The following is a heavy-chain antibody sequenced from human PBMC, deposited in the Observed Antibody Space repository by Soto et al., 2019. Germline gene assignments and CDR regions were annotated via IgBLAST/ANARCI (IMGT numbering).Heavy chain of an antibody. Sequence: QVQLQESGPGLVKPSQTLSLTCSVSGASISSGGYYWNWIRQHPGKGLEWIGYIYYSGTTYYNPXRKMRVTISVDXPXNXXSLKLSSVTAADTAVYYCAASCVGCGGFNYYGMDVWGQGTTVTVSS. CDR2: IYYSGTT. CDR3: AASCVGCGGFNYYGMDV. D-gene: IGHD2-21*01. CDR1: GASISSGGYY. J-gene: IGHJ6*02. V-gene: IGHV4-31*03.